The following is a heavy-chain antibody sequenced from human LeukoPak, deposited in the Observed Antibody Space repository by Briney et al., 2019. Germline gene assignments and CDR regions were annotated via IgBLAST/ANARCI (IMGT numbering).Heavy chain of an antibody. D-gene: IGHD6-13*01. Sequence: EGSLRLSCAASGFTFSSYGIHWVRQAPDKGLEWVAVVSSDGSNKYYADSVKGRFTISRDTSKNTLYLQMNSLGAEDTAVYYCARGYSSSWLGYFDYWGQGTLVTVSS. CDR3: ARGYSSSWLGYFDY. J-gene: IGHJ4*02. V-gene: IGHV3-30*03. CDR1: GFTFSSYG. CDR2: VSSDGSNK.